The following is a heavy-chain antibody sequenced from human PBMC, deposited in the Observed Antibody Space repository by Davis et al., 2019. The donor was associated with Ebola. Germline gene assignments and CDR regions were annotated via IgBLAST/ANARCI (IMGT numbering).Heavy chain of an antibody. V-gene: IGHV3-23*01. Sequence: GGSLRLSCAASGFTFSSYAMSWVRQAPGKGLEWVSGISGSGGSTYYADSVKGRFTISRDNSKNTLYLQMNSLRAEDTAVYYCARAWRQQLVFDYWGQGTLVTVSS. J-gene: IGHJ4*02. CDR3: ARAWRQQLVFDY. D-gene: IGHD6-13*01. CDR2: ISGSGGST. CDR1: GFTFSSYA.